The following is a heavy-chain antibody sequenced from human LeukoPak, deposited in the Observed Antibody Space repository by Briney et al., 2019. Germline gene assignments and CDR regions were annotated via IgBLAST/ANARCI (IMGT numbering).Heavy chain of an antibody. J-gene: IGHJ4*02. CDR2: INPNSGGT. CDR3: AREKPPPYYYDSSAPFDY. D-gene: IGHD3-22*01. CDR1: GYTFTGYY. V-gene: IGHV1-2*02. Sequence: ASVKVSCKASGYTFTGYYMHWVRQAPGQGLEWMGWINPNSGGTNYAQKFQGRVTMTRDTSISTAYMELSRLRSDDTAVYYCAREKPPPYYYDSSAPFDYWGQGTLVTVSS.